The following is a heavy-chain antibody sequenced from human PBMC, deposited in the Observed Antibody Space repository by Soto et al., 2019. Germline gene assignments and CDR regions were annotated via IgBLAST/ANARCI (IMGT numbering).Heavy chain of an antibody. J-gene: IGHJ5*02. Sequence: EVQLVESGGGLVQPGRSLRLSCAASGFTFDDYAMHWVRQAPGKGLEWVSGISWNSGSIGYADSVKGRFTISRDNAKNSLYLQMNSLRAEDTALYYCAKGDQLLSPNWFDPWGQGTLVTVSS. CDR1: GFTFDDYA. CDR3: AKGDQLLSPNWFDP. D-gene: IGHD2-2*01. V-gene: IGHV3-9*01. CDR2: ISWNSGSI.